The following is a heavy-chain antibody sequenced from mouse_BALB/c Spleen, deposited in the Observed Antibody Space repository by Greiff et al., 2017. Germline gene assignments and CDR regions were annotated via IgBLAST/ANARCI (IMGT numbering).Heavy chain of an antibody. V-gene: IGHV5-17*02. CDR3: AREGTSLYYFDY. J-gene: IGHJ2*01. CDR1: GFTFSSFG. Sequence: EVKVVESGGGLVQPGGSRKLSCAASGFTFSSFGMHWVRQAPEKGLEWVAYISSGSSTIYYADTVKGRFTISRDNPKNTLFLQMTSLRSEDTAMYYCAREGTSLYYFDYWGQGTTLTVSS. CDR2: ISSGSSTI.